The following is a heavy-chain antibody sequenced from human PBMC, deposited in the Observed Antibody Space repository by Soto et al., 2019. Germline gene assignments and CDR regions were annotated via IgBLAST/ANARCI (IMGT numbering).Heavy chain of an antibody. D-gene: IGHD3-3*01. CDR3: ASDYEPREAFDI. J-gene: IGHJ3*02. Sequence: EVQLVESGGGLVKPGGSLRLSCAASGFTFSSYSMNWVRQAAGKRLEWVSSISSSSSYIYYADSVKGRFTISRDNAMHSLYLQMNSLRAECPAVYYCASDYEPREAFDIWGQGTMVTVSS. V-gene: IGHV3-21*01. CDR2: ISSSSSYI. CDR1: GFTFSSYS.